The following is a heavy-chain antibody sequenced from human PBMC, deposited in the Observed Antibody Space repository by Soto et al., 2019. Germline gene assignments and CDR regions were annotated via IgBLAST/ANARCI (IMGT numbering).Heavy chain of an antibody. CDR3: ARAAVTTFGLFDY. J-gene: IGHJ4*02. V-gene: IGHV3-11*01. D-gene: IGHD4-17*01. CDR1: GFTFSDYY. CDR2: ISSSGSTI. Sequence: GGSLRLSCAASGFTFSDYYMSWIRQAPGKGLEWVSYISSSGSTIYYADSVKGRFTISRDNAKNSLYLQMNSLRAEDTAVYYWARAAVTTFGLFDYWGQGTLVTVSS.